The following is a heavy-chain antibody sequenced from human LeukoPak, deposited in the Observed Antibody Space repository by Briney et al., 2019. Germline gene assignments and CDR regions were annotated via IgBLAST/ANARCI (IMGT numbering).Heavy chain of an antibody. Sequence: GGSLRLSCAASGFTFSSYDMHWVRQATGKGLEWVSAIGTAGDTYYPGSVKGRFTISRENSKHSLYLQMNSLRAGDTAVCYCARVGAIPTDDAFDIWGQGTMVTVSS. D-gene: IGHD5-12*01. CDR3: ARVGAIPTDDAFDI. CDR1: GFTFSSYD. J-gene: IGHJ3*02. V-gene: IGHV3-13*01. CDR2: IGTAGDT.